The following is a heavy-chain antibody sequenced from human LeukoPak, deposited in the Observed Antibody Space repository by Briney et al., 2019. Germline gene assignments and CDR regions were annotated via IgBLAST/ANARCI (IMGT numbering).Heavy chain of an antibody. CDR1: GFSFSSHW. J-gene: IGHJ3*02. D-gene: IGHD6-19*01. CDR3: VSSDWFAAFDI. CDR2: IKGDASSI. Sequence: PGGSLRLSCVASGFSFSSHWMHWVRQAPGKGLVWVSRIKGDASSISYADSVKGRFTISRDNAKNTLFLQMNSLRAEGTAMYYCVSSDWFAAFDIWSQGSLVTVSS. V-gene: IGHV3-74*01.